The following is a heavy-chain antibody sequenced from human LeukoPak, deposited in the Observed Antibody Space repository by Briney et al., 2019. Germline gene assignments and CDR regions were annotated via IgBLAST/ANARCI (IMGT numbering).Heavy chain of an antibody. Sequence: GGSLRLSCTASGFNFSTSWMSWVRQAPGKGLEWLANLKEDGGEKYYVDSVKGRFTISRDNAKNSLYLQMNSLRAEDTAVYYCARVDTAIYYYMDVWGKGTTVTISS. CDR1: GFNFSTSW. V-gene: IGHV3-7*01. D-gene: IGHD5-18*01. CDR3: ARVDTAIYYYMDV. CDR2: LKEDGGEK. J-gene: IGHJ6*03.